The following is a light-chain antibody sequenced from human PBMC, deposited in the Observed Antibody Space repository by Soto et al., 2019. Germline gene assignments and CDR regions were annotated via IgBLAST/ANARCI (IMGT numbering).Light chain of an antibody. J-gene: IGLJ1*01. Sequence: QSVLAQPASVSGSPGQSITISCTGASGYVGTYSLVSWYHQHPGKAPKVVIYEGHKRPSGVPDRFSGSTSVNTASLTISGLQTDDEADYYCCLYVGATTYVFGTGTKVTLL. V-gene: IGLV2-23*01. CDR1: SGYVGTYSL. CDR2: EGH. CDR3: CLYVGATTYV.